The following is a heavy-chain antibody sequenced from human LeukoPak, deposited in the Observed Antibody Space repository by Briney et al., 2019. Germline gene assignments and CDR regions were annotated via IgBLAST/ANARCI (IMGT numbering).Heavy chain of an antibody. V-gene: IGHV3-7*03. Sequence: GGSLRLSCAASGFTFSSYWMSWVRQAPGEGLEWVAKINQDGTEKAYVDSVRGRFTISRDNAKDSLFLQMNSLRVEDTAVYYCAKSPPAVVVPATIYFDSWGQGTLLTVSS. CDR1: GFTFSSYW. CDR2: INQDGTEK. D-gene: IGHD2-2*01. J-gene: IGHJ4*02. CDR3: AKSPPAVVVPATIYFDS.